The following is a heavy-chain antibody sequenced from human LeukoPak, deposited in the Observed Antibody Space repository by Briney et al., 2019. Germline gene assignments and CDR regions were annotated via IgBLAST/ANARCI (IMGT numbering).Heavy chain of an antibody. J-gene: IGHJ5*02. D-gene: IGHD4-17*01. CDR1: GGSINDYY. CDR2: ISNSGTT. V-gene: IGHV4-59*01. CDR3: ARVLRGAVTSNCFDP. Sequence: SDTLSFTCTVSGGSINDYYWTWIRQAPGKGLEWLGYISNSGTTDYHPSLKSRVTMSVDTSKNEFSLKVTSVTAADTAMYYCARVLRGAVTSNCFDPWGQGALVTVSS.